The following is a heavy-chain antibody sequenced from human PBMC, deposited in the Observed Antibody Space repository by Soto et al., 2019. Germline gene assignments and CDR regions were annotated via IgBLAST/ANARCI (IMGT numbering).Heavy chain of an antibody. Sequence: PGGSLRLSCPASGFTFTSYSMSWVRQAPGKGLEWLSYIGNSINSIYYADSVKGRFTISRDNSKNTLYLQMNSLRAEDTAVYYCAKEKISTSCCNWFDPWGQGTLVTVSS. V-gene: IGHV3-48*01. CDR3: AKEKISTSCCNWFDP. D-gene: IGHD2-2*01. CDR2: IGNSINSI. J-gene: IGHJ5*02. CDR1: GFTFTSYS.